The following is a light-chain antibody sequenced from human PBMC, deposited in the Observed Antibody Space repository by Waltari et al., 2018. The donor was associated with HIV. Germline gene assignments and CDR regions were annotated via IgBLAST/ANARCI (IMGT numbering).Light chain of an antibody. CDR3: SSYAGSNNFYVV. J-gene: IGLJ2*01. V-gene: IGLV2-8*01. CDR2: EVS. Sequence: QSALTQPPSASGSPGQSVTISCTGTSSAVGVFNHVYWFQQPPGKAPKLRIYEVSKRPSGVPDRFSGAKSGNTASLTVSGLQAEDEADYYGSSYAGSNNFYVVFGGGTKLTVL. CDR1: SSAVGVFNH.